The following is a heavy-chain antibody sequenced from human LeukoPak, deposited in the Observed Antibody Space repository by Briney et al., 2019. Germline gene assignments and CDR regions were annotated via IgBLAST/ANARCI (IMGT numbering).Heavy chain of an antibody. Sequence: PGGSLRLSCAVAGLTFSNFAMRWVRQPARKGLEWVSSISGSGGHTFYTDSAKGRLTISRHNSKHSLYLPVNSLRSEHTAIYYWAKDAGDSDHYYFYYWGQGALVTVSS. CDR3: AKDAGDSDHYYFYY. CDR1: GLTFSNFA. J-gene: IGHJ4*02. CDR2: ISGSGGHT. D-gene: IGHD2-21*02. V-gene: IGHV3-23*01.